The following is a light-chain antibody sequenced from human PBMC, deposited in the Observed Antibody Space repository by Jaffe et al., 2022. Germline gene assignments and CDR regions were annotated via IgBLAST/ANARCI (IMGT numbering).Light chain of an antibody. CDR2: GAS. V-gene: IGKV3D-15*03. J-gene: IGKJ2*01. CDR1: QSVSSN. Sequence: EIVMTQSPATLSVSPGERATLSCRASQSVSSNLAWYQQKPGQAPRLLIYGASIRATGIPARFSGSGSGTEFTLTISILQSEDFAVYYCQQYNNWPPGPMYTFGQGTKLEIK. CDR3: QQYNNWPPGPMYT.